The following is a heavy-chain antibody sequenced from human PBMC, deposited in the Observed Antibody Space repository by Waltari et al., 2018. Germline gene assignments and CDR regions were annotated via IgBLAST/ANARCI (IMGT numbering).Heavy chain of an antibody. CDR2: IYHSGST. V-gene: IGHV4-38-2*01. Sequence: QVQLQESGPGLVKPSETLSLTCAVSGYSISSGYYWGWIRQPPGKGLEWIGSIYHSGSTYYNPSLKSRVNISVDTSKNQFSLKLSSVTAADTAVYYCARGSGSGVFDYWGQGTLVTVSS. J-gene: IGHJ4*02. CDR1: GYSISSGYY. D-gene: IGHD3-10*01. CDR3: ARGSGSGVFDY.